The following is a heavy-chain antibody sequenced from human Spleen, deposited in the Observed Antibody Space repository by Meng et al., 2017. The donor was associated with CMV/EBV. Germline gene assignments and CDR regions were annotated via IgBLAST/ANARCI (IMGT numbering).Heavy chain of an antibody. V-gene: IGHV3-30*02. D-gene: IGHD3-10*01. J-gene: IGHJ4*02. Sequence: GGSLRLSCAASGFTFSSYAMYWVRQAPGKGLEWVAFIRYDGSDKYYADSVKGRFTISRDNSKNTLYLQMNSLRAEDTAVYYCAKAYGSGKSFFDYWGQGTLVTVSS. CDR2: IRYDGSDK. CDR1: GFTFSSYA. CDR3: AKAYGSGKSFFDY.